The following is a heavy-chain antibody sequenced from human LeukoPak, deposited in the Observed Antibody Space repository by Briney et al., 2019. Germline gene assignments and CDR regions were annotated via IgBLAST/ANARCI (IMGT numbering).Heavy chain of an antibody. V-gene: IGHV4-39*01. J-gene: IGHJ4*02. CDR1: GGSISSSDSY. D-gene: IGHD3-10*01. CDR2: VPYSGST. CDR3: ARHVLWFGELSSFDN. Sequence: SETLSLTCIVSGGSISSSDSYWGWIRQSPGKGLEWIGSVPYSGSTYYNPSLKSRVSILVDTSKNQLSLKMSSVTAADTAMYYCARHVLWFGELSSFDNWGQGTLVTVPS.